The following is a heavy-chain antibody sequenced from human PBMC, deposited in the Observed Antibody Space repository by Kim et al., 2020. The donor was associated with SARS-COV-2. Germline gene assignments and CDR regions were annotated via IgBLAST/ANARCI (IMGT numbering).Heavy chain of an antibody. Sequence: GGSLRLSCAASGFTFNTYAMHWVRQAPGKGLEWVATISYDGSNKYYADSVKGRFTISRDNSKNTLFLQMNSLRVDDTAVYYCAKDPHERFCSVTTCLEGHFDYWGLGTLVAVSS. D-gene: IGHD2-2*01. CDR3: AKDPHERFCSVTTCLEGHFDY. CDR1: GFTFNTYA. J-gene: IGHJ4*02. CDR2: ISYDGSNK. V-gene: IGHV3-30*18.